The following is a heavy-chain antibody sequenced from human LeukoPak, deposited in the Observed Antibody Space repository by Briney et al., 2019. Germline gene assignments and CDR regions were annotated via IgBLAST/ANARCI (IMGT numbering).Heavy chain of an antibody. V-gene: IGHV4-59*01. D-gene: IGHD6-13*01. J-gene: IGHJ6*02. CDR3: ARDRGAAAGTHYYYYGMDV. CDR2: IYYSRSI. CDR1: GGSISSFY. Sequence: SETLSLTCTVSGGSISSFYWSWLRQPPGKGLEWLGYIYYSRSINYNPSLKSRVTISVDMSKNQFSLKLTSVTAADTAVYYCARDRGAAAGTHYYYYGMDVWGQGTTVTV.